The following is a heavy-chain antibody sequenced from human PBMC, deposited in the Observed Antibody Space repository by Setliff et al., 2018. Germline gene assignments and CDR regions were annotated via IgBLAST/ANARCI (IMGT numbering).Heavy chain of an antibody. CDR1: GYTFSAYG. V-gene: IGHV1-18*01. CDR3: VRGPGPSVVVAIPFDH. J-gene: IGHJ4*02. Sequence: ASVKVSCKSFGYTFSAYGVSWVRQAPGQGLEWMGWGNPDNGDTKNAQKFQGRVALTTDTSTATAYLELTSLRYDDTAVYYCVRGPGPSVVVAIPFDHWGQGSLVTAPQ. D-gene: IGHD5-12*01. CDR2: GNPDNGDT.